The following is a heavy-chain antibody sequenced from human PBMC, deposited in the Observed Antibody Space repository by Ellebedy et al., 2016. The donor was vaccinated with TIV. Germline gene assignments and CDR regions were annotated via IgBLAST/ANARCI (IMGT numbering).Heavy chain of an antibody. D-gene: IGHD6-19*01. CDR1: GDSVSSNSAA. V-gene: IGHV6-1*01. CDR3: ARDSYSNGADDGFDI. CDR2: TYFRSNWYS. J-gene: IGHJ3*02. Sequence: SQTLSLTXXISGDSVSSNSAAWNWIRQSPSRGLEWLGNTYFRSNWYSDYAASVKSRITINPDTSKNQFSLQLNSVTPEDTAVYYCARDSYSNGADDGFDIWGQGTMVIVSS.